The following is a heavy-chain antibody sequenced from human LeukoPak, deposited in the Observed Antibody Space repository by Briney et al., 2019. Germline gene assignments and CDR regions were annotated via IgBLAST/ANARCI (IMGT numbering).Heavy chain of an antibody. CDR2: INWNGDST. D-gene: IGHD6-13*01. J-gene: IGHJ4*02. V-gene: IGHV3-20*04. CDR3: AKGGSSSWYSVAY. Sequence: PGGSLRLSCAASGFTFDDYAMHWVRQAPGKGLEWVSGINWNGDSTGYADSVKGRFTISRDNAKNSLYLQMNSLRAEDTALYYCAKGGSSSWYSVAYWGQGILVTV. CDR1: GFTFDDYA.